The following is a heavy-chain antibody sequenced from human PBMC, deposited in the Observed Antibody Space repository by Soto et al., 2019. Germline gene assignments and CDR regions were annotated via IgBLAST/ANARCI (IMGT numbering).Heavy chain of an antibody. CDR2: IYYSGST. CDR3: ARVYYDSSGYYYHLYFDY. D-gene: IGHD3-22*01. V-gene: IGHV4-59*01. J-gene: IGHJ4*02. Sequence: SETLSLTCTVSGGSISSYYWSWIRQPPGKGLEWIGYIYYSGSTNYNPSLKSRVTISVDTSKNQFSLKLSSVTAADTAVYYFARVYYDSSGYYYHLYFDYWGQGTLVTVSS. CDR1: GGSISSYY.